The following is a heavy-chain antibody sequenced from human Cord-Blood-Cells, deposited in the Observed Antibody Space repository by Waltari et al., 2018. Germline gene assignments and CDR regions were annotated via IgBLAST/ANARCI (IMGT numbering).Heavy chain of an antibody. D-gene: IGHD6-13*01. CDR3: ARQYSSSWHGFDL. V-gene: IGHV4-34*01. CDR1: GGSFSGYY. CDR2: INHSGST. J-gene: IGHJ2*01. Sequence: QVQLQQWGAGLLKPSETLSLTCAVYGGSFSGYYWSWTRQPPGKGLEWIGEINHSGSTNYNPSLKSRVTISVDTSISTAYLQCSSLKASDTAMYYCARQYSSSWHGFDLWGRGTLVTVSS.